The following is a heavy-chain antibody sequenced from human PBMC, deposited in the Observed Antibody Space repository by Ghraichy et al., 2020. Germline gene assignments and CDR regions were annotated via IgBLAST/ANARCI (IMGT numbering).Heavy chain of an antibody. V-gene: IGHV3-7*03. CDR2: ITEDAKEK. J-gene: IGHJ4*02. CDR3: VRAPSDSAIDY. D-gene: IGHD2-21*02. CDR1: GFVFHKTG. Sequence: GGSLRLSCAASGFVFHKTGMGWVRQAPGKGLEWVAIITEDAKEKYYADAVKGRFTISRDNTRQTLYVQMNSLRVDDTAVYYCVRAPSDSAIDYWGQGTLVSVSS.